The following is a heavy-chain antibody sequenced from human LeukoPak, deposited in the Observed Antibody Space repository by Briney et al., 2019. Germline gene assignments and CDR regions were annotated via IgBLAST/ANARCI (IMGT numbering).Heavy chain of an antibody. D-gene: IGHD6-13*01. J-gene: IGHJ5*02. CDR1: GYTFTSYG. CDR3: ARNRGWQQLVRDWFDP. CDR2: ISAYNGNT. V-gene: IGHV1-18*01. Sequence: ASVKISCKASGYTFTSYGISWVRQAPGQGLEWMGWISAYNGNTNYAQKLQGRVTMTTDTSMSTAYMELRSLRSDDTAVYYCARNRGWQQLVRDWFDPWGQGTLVTVSS.